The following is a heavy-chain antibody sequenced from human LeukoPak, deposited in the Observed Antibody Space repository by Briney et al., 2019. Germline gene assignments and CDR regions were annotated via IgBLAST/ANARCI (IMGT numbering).Heavy chain of an antibody. CDR1: GYTFTSYY. CDR2: INPSGGST. J-gene: IGHJ4*02. Sequence: GASVKVSCKASGYTFTSYYMHWVRQAPGQGLEWMGIINPSGGSTNYAQKLQGRVTMTSDTSTSTVYMELSSLRSEDTAVYYCARAGLQSTLLKGGVDYWGQGTLVTVSS. D-gene: IGHD5-24*01. CDR3: ARAGLQSTLLKGGVDY. V-gene: IGHV1-46*04.